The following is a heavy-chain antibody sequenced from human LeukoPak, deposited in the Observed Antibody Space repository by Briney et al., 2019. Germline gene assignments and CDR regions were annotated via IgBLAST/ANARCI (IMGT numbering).Heavy chain of an antibody. CDR1: GFTVSSNY. D-gene: IGHD5-18*01. CDR2: IYSGGST. J-gene: IGHJ3*02. V-gene: IGHV3-53*01. CDR3: ARDARGGYSYGYGEAFDI. Sequence: PGGSLRLSCAASGFTVSSNYMSWVRQAPGKGLEGVSVIYSGGSTYYADSVKGRFTISRDNSKNTLYLQMNSLRAEDTAVYYCARDARGGYSYGYGEAFDIWGQGTLVTVSS.